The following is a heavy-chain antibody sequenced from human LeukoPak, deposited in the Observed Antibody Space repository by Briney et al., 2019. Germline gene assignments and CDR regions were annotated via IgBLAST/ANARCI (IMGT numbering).Heavy chain of an antibody. V-gene: IGHV6-1*01. Sequence: SQTLSLTCAISGYSVSSNSVNWNWITQSPSRGLEWLRRTYYRSTWYNDYAVSVRGRITVNPDTSKNQFSLHLNSVTPEDTAVYYCARRLTQYDCFDPWGQGILVTVSS. J-gene: IGHJ5*02. CDR2: TYYRSTWYN. D-gene: IGHD2-2*01. CDR1: GYSVSSNSVN. CDR3: ARRLTQYDCFDP.